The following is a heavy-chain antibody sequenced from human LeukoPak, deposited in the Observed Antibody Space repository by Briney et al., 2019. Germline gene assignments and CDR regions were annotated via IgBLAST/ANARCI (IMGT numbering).Heavy chain of an antibody. CDR3: AREMGDGYDY. CDR2: ISGSGGTT. D-gene: IGHD5-24*01. CDR1: GFTFNNYA. J-gene: IGHJ4*02. V-gene: IGHV3-23*01. Sequence: GGSLRLSCAASGFTFNNYAMSWVRQAPGKGLEWVSAISGSGGTTYYADSVKGRFTFSRDNSKNTLYLQMNSLRAEDTAVYYCAREMGDGYDYWGQGTLVTVSS.